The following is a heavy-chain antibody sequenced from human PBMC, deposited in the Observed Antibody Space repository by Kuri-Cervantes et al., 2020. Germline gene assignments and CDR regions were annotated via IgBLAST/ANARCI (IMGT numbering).Heavy chain of an antibody. J-gene: IGHJ6*02. CDR3: ARHCSGGSCYSGMDV. CDR1: GYSFTSYW. D-gene: IGHD2-15*01. CDR2: IYPGDSDT. Sequence: KLSCKGSGYSFTSYWIGWVRQMPGKGLEWMGIIYPGDSDTKYSPSFQGQVTISADKSISTAYLQWSSLKASDTAMYYCARHCSGGSCYSGMDVWGQGTTVTVSS. V-gene: IGHV5-51*01.